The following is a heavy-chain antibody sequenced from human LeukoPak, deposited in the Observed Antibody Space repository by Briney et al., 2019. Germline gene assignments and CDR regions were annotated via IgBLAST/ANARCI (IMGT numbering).Heavy chain of an antibody. Sequence: KPSQTLSLTCTVSGTSISSGAYSWSWVRQHPGKDLEWIAYIYYSGNTYYNPSLKRRVTISVDTSKSQFTLKLSSVTAADTAVYYCARTITIFGALGYFDYWGQGTLVTVSS. V-gene: IGHV4-31*03. CDR1: GTSISSGAYS. CDR2: IYYSGNT. CDR3: ARTITIFGALGYFDY. D-gene: IGHD3-3*01. J-gene: IGHJ4*02.